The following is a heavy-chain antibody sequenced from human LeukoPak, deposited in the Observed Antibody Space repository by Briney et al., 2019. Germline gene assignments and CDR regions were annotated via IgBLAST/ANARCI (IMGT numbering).Heavy chain of an antibody. Sequence: SQTLSLTCTVSGGSISSGGSYWSWIRQHPGKGLEWIGYIYYSGSTYYNPSLKSRVTISVDTSKNQSSLKLSSVTAADTAVYYCARGPYCSSTSCFGMDVWGQGTTVTVSS. CDR3: ARGPYCSSTSCFGMDV. CDR2: IYYSGST. CDR1: GGSISSGGSY. J-gene: IGHJ6*02. V-gene: IGHV4-31*03. D-gene: IGHD2-2*01.